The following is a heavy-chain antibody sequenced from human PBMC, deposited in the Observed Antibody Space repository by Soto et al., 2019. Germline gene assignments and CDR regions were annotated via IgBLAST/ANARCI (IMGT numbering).Heavy chain of an antibody. CDR2: ISAYNGNT. CDR1: GYTFNSYG. V-gene: IGHV1-18*01. D-gene: IGHD3-22*01. J-gene: IGHJ4*02. Sequence: GASVKVSCKASGYTFNSYGISWVRQAPGQGLEWMGWISAYNGNTNYAQKLQGRVTMTTDTSTSTAYMELRSLRSDDTAVYYCARDFYYDSSGYYCYWGQGTLVTVSS. CDR3: ARDFYYDSSGYYCY.